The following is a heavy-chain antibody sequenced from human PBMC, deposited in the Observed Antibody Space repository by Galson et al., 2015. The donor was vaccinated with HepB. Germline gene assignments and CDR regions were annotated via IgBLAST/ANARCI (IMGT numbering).Heavy chain of an antibody. CDR2: LVPENGDT. CDR1: GYNLIELS. V-gene: IGHV1-24*01. Sequence: VSCKVSGYNLIELSIHWVRQAPGTGLEWMGNLVPENGDTLLAQKFEGRVRMTEDTSSDTTYMELSSLRSEDTGVYFCATYLGSTGFDFWGQGTMVTVSS. J-gene: IGHJ3*01. D-gene: IGHD3-9*01. CDR3: ATYLGSTGFDF.